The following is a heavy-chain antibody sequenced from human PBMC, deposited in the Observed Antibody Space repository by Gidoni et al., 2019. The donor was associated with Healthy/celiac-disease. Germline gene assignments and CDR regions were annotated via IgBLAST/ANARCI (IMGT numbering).Heavy chain of an antibody. Sequence: EVKLVESGGGLVKPGGSLRLSCAASGFTFSSYSMNWVGQAPGKGLEWVSSISSSSSYIYYADSVKVRFTISRDNAKNSLYLQMNSLRAEDTAVYYCARVERNAWFVDYWGQGTLVTVSS. V-gene: IGHV3-21*01. J-gene: IGHJ4*02. CDR3: ARVERNAWFVDY. D-gene: IGHD3-22*01. CDR1: GFTFSSYS. CDR2: ISSSSSYI.